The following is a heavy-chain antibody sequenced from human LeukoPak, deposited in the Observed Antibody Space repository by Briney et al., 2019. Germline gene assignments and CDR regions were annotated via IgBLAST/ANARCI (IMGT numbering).Heavy chain of an antibody. CDR2: INSAGSNT. V-gene: IGHV3-74*01. CDR3: ALGGSGWYRNYYYYGMDV. J-gene: IGHJ6*02. D-gene: IGHD6-19*01. Sequence: PGGSLRLSCAASGFTFSSYWMHWVRQAPGKGLVWISRINSAGSNTDYADSVKGRFTVSRDNSKNTLYLQMNSLRVEDTAIYYCALGGSGWYRNYYYYGMDVWGQGTTVTVSS. CDR1: GFTFSSYW.